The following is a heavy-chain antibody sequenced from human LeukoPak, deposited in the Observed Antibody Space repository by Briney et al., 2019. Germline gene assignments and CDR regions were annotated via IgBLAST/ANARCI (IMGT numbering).Heavy chain of an antibody. J-gene: IGHJ4*02. CDR2: INSDGSST. Sequence: GGSLRLSCAASGFSLSRHWIHWVRQAPGKGLVWVSRINSDGSSTIYADSVKGRFTISRDSAKNTVNLQMNSLRAEDTAVYYCARDLGPMYAVFNFDYWGQGTLVTVSS. CDR3: ARDLGPMYAVFNFDY. V-gene: IGHV3-74*01. CDR1: GFSLSRHW. D-gene: IGHD2-8*01.